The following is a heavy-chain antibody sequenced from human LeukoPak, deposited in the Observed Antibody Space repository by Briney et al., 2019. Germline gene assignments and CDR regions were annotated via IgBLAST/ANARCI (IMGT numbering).Heavy chain of an antibody. Sequence: GGSLRPSCAASAFTFSDSWMSWVRQAPGKGLEWVANINPDGSAQHYVDSVRGRFTISRDNARSLVYLQVNSLRAEDTAVYYCAKDFGTTGTPHFWGQGTLVTVSS. CDR3: AKDFGTTGTPHF. CDR2: INPDGSAQ. CDR1: AFTFSDSW. V-gene: IGHV3-7*03. J-gene: IGHJ4*02. D-gene: IGHD1-1*01.